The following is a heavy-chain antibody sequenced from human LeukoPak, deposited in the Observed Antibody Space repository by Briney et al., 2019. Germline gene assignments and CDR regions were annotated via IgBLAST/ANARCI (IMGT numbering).Heavy chain of an antibody. CDR3: ATARQPLRYCSGGSCYRPWFDP. V-gene: IGHV1-2*02. CDR2: INPNSGGT. J-gene: IGHJ5*02. Sequence: GASVTVSCKASGYTFTGYYMHWVRQAPGQGLEWMGWINPNSGGTNYAQKFQGRVTMTEDTSTDTAYMELSSLRSEDTAVYYCATARQPLRYCSGGSCYRPWFDPWGQGTLVTVSS. CDR1: GYTFTGYY. D-gene: IGHD2-15*01.